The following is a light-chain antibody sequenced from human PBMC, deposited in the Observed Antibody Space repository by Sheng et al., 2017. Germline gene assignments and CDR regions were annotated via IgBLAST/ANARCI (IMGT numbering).Light chain of an antibody. V-gene: IGKV1-5*03. CDR2: RAS. CDR1: QSISTW. J-gene: IGKJ3*01. Sequence: DIQLTQSPSTLSASVGDRVTITCRASQSISTWLAWYQQKPGKAPKLLIYRASSLDSGVPSRFSGSGSGTEFTLTINSLQPDDFATYYCQQYNSPITFGHGTTVDLK. CDR3: QQYNSPIT.